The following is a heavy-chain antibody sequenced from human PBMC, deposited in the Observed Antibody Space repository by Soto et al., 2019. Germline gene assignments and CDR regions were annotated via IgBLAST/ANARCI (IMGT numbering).Heavy chain of an antibody. CDR3: ARTFATNTYYFDY. V-gene: IGHV3-30-3*01. CDR1: QFSCRSYA. D-gene: IGHD3-3*01. Sequence: QVHLVESGGGVVQPGRSLRLSCAASQFSCRSYAMHWIRQSPGKGLEWVAVISFDGNSLHYADSVRDRFTISRDNSKNTLYLQMNKLRPEDTAVYYCARTFATNTYYFDYWCQGTVVTVSS. J-gene: IGHJ4*02. CDR2: ISFDGNSL.